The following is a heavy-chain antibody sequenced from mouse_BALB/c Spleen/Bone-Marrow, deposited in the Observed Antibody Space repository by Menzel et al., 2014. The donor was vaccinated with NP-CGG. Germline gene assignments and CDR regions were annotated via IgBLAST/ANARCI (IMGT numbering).Heavy chain of an antibody. J-gene: IGHJ4*01. D-gene: IGHD1-1*01. Sequence: EVKLVESGAELVKPGASVKLSCTASGFNIKDTYMHWVKQRPEQGLEWIGRIDPANGNTKYDPKFQGKATITADTSSNTAFLQLSNLTSEDTAVYYCARSRDYGSSYYAMDYWGQGTSVTVSS. CDR1: GFNIKDTY. CDR3: ARSRDYGSSYYAMDY. V-gene: IGHV14-3*02. CDR2: IDPANGNT.